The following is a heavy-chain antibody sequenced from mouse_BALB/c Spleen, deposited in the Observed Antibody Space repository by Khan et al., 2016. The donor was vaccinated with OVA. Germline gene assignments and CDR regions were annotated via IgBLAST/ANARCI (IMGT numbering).Heavy chain of an antibody. Sequence: EVELVESGGGLVQPGGSRKLSCAASGLTFSSYGMHWVRQAPEKGLEWVAYISGDSSTIYYADTVKGRFIISRDNPKNTLFLQMTSRIAEDTAMYYCATSYYYGYYFDYWGPGTTLTVSS. CDR1: GLTFSSYG. J-gene: IGHJ2*01. CDR3: ATSYYYGYYFDY. CDR2: ISGDSSTI. V-gene: IGHV5-17*02. D-gene: IGHD1-1*01.